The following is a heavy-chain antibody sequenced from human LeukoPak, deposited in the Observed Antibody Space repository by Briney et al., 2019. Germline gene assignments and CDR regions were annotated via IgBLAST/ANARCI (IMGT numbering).Heavy chain of an antibody. Sequence: GGSLRLSCAASGFTFSSYAMHWVRQAPGKGLEYASAISSNGGSTYYANSVKGRFTISRDNSKNTLYLQMGSLRAEDMAVYYCARGPSQYYDSSGRTYYYYYYGMDVWGQGTTVTVSS. V-gene: IGHV3-64*01. CDR3: ARGPSQYYDSSGRTYYYYYYGMDV. CDR2: ISSNGGST. CDR1: GFTFSSYA. D-gene: IGHD3-22*01. J-gene: IGHJ6*02.